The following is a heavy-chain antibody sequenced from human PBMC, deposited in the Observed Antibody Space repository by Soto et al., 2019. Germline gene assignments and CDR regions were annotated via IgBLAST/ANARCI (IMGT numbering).Heavy chain of an antibody. V-gene: IGHV3-7*01. CDR1: GFIFGTYW. CDR3: VRATLSWGHYYFRGLDV. D-gene: IGHD3-22*01. J-gene: IGHJ6*02. CDR2: IKHDGNEK. Sequence: PXVSLRLSCAATGFIFGTYWMSWVRQAPGKGLEWVANIKHDGNEKYYADSVKGRFTVSRDNVKNFLHLQMSRLRGDDTGVYFCVRATLSWGHYYFRGLDVWGQGTTVTVSS.